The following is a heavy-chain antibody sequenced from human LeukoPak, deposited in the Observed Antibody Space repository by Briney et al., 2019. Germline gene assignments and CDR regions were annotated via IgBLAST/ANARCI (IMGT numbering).Heavy chain of an antibody. CDR1: GYTFTSYD. V-gene: IGHV1-8*01. CDR2: MNPNSGNT. CDR3: ARVRTLRRYISSWYSMGY. Sequence: ASVKVSCKASGYTFTSYDINWVRQATGQGLEWMGWMNPNSGNTGYAQKFQGRVTMTRNTSISTAYMELSSLRSEDTAVYDCARVRTLRRYISSWYSMGYWGQGTLVTVSS. D-gene: IGHD6-13*01. J-gene: IGHJ4*02.